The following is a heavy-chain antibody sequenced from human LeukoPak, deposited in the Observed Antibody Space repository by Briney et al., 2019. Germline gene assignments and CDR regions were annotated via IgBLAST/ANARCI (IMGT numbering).Heavy chain of an antibody. CDR2: INHSGST. D-gene: IGHD3-9*01. CDR1: GGSFSGYY. J-gene: IGHJ5*01. Sequence: SETLSLTCAVYGGSFSGYYWSWIRQPPGKGLEWVGEINHSGSTNYNPSLKSRVTISVDTSKNQFSLKLSSVTAADTAVYYCARGVRAVVLRYFDWFDYWGQGTLVTVSS. V-gene: IGHV4-34*01. CDR3: ARGVRAVVLRYFDWFDY.